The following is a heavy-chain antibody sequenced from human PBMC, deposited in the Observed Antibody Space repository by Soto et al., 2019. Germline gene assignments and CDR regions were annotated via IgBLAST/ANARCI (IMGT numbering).Heavy chain of an antibody. CDR3: AKDSNVTPLGSNH. J-gene: IGHJ5*02. Sequence: DVQLLESGGGLIQPGGSLRLSCAASGFTFTTYAMRWVLQAPGKGLEWVSAISASGDITYYADSVKGRFTISRDSSKNTLYWKMNGLRAEDTAIYYCAKDSNVTPLGSNHWGQGTLVTVSS. D-gene: IGHD3-10*01. CDR2: ISASGDIT. CDR1: GFTFTTYA. V-gene: IGHV3-23*01.